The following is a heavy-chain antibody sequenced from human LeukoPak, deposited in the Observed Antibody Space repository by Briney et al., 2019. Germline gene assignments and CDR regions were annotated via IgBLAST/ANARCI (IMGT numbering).Heavy chain of an antibody. V-gene: IGHV1-69*05. Sequence: SVTVSCTASGGTFSRCAISWVRQAPGQGLGLMGGILPIFGTANYAQKFQGRVTITTDESTSTAYMELSSLRSEETAVYCCARDRGDILTGYYDFDPWGQGTLVTVSS. J-gene: IGHJ5*02. CDR2: ILPIFGTA. D-gene: IGHD3-9*01. CDR3: ARDRGDILTGYYDFDP. CDR1: GGTFSRCA.